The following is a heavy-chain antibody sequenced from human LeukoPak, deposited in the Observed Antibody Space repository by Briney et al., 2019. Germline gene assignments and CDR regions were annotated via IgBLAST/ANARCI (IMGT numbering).Heavy chain of an antibody. J-gene: IGHJ4*02. CDR2: ISGSGGST. CDR1: GFTFSSYA. D-gene: IGHD3-10*01. Sequence: GGSLRLSCAASGFTFSSYAMSWVRQAPGKGPEWVSAISGSGGSTYYADSVKDRFTISRDNSKNTLYLQMNSLRAEDTAVYYCAKVRWFGELNYFDYWGQGTLVTVSS. V-gene: IGHV3-23*01. CDR3: AKVRWFGELNYFDY.